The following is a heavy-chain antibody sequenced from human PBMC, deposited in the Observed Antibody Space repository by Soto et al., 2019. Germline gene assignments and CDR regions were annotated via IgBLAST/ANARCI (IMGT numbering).Heavy chain of an antibody. V-gene: IGHV4-61*01. CDR2: INYSGST. Sequence: PSETLSLTCTVSGGSVSSGSYYWTWMRQPPGKGLEWIGYINYSGSTSYNPSLKGRVAISVDTSKKQFSLKVSSVTAADTAVYYCARDCDTSGYYYFDYWGQGTLVTVSS. CDR1: GGSVSSGSYY. J-gene: IGHJ4*02. D-gene: IGHD3-22*01. CDR3: ARDCDTSGYYYFDY.